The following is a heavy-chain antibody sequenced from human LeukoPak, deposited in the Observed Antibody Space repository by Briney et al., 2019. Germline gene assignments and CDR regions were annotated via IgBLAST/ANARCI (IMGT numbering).Heavy chain of an antibody. V-gene: IGHV3-23*01. D-gene: IGHD2-21*01. CDR3: VKVSSGSRPYYFDY. CDR2: ISTDGGST. J-gene: IGHJ4*02. CDR1: GFTFSSYA. Sequence: GGSLRLSCAASGFTFSSYAMSWVRQAPGEGLEWVSAISTDGGSTYFADSVKGRFTITRDNSKNTLSLEMNSLIPEDTAVYYCVKVSSGSRPYYFDYWGQGTLLTVSS.